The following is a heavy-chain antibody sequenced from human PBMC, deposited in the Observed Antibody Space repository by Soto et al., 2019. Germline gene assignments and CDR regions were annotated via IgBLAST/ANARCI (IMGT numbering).Heavy chain of an antibody. Sequence: QVQLVESGGGVVQPGRSLRLSCAASGFTFSSYGMHWVRQAPGKGLEWVAVIWYDGSNKYYADSVKGRFTISRDNSKNTLYLQMNSLRAEDTAVYYCARDKPYYDSSGDAFDIWGQGTMVTVSS. V-gene: IGHV3-33*01. CDR3: ARDKPYYDSSGDAFDI. D-gene: IGHD3-22*01. CDR1: GFTFSSYG. J-gene: IGHJ3*02. CDR2: IWYDGSNK.